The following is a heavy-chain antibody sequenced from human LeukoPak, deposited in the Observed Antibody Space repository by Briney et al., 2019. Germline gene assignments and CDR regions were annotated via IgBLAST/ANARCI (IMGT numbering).Heavy chain of an antibody. J-gene: IGHJ6*03. Sequence: GASVKVSCKASGYTFTMYYIHWVRQAPGQGLEWMGMINPSDGATTYAQRFQGRVTMTRDMSTTTVYMDLRSLRSDATAVYFCARGQRGGLSGNWGGLFASYYTYYYMDVWGRGTTVTVSS. CDR1: GYTFTMYY. CDR3: ARGQRGGLSGNWGGLFASYYTYYYMDV. CDR2: INPSDGAT. D-gene: IGHD7-27*01. V-gene: IGHV1-46*01.